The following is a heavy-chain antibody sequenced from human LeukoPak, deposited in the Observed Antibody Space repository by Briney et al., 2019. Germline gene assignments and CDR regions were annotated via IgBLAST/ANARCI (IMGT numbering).Heavy chain of an antibody. D-gene: IGHD6-13*01. Sequence: PGGSLRLSCAASGFTVNNYAMSWVRQAPGKGLEWVSTISLSGGNTYYAGSVKGRFAISRDNSKNTLYLQLNSLRAEDTAVYYCARRVPYSGSSPYFFDYWGQGTLVTVSS. J-gene: IGHJ4*02. V-gene: IGHV3-23*01. CDR3: ARRVPYSGSSPYFFDY. CDR2: ISLSGGNT. CDR1: GFTVNNYA.